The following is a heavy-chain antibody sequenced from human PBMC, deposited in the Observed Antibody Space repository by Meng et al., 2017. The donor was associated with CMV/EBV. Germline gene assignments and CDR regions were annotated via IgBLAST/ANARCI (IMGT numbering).Heavy chain of an antibody. CDR3: ARIHSNYGPYGMDV. Sequence: SGPTLVKPTQTLTLTCTFSGFSLSTSGMCVSWVRQPPGKALEWLALIDWDDDKYYSTSPKTRLTISKDTSKNQVVLTMTNMDPVDTATYYCARIHSNYGPYGMDVWGQGTTVTVSS. CDR2: IDWDDDK. V-gene: IGHV2-70*20. D-gene: IGHD4-11*01. J-gene: IGHJ6*02. CDR1: GFSLSTSGMC.